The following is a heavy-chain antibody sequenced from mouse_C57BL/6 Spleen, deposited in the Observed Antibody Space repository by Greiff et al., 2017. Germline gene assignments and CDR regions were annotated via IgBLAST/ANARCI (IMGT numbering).Heavy chain of an antibody. V-gene: IGHV1-80*01. CDR1: GYAFSSYW. CDR3: GREANGSSYAWFAY. Sequence: VKLQESGAELVKPGASVKISCKASGYAFSSYWMNWVKQRPGKGLEWIGQIYPGDGDTNYNGKFKGKATLTADKSSRTAYMQLSSLTSEDSAVYFCGREANGSSYAWFAYWGQGTLVTVSA. CDR2: IYPGDGDT. J-gene: IGHJ3*01. D-gene: IGHD1-1*01.